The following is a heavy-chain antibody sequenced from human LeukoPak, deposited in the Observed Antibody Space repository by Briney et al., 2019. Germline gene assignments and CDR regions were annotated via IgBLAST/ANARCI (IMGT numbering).Heavy chain of an antibody. V-gene: IGHV3-66*01. CDR1: GFTVSSNY. CDR2: IYSGGNT. D-gene: IGHD3-3*01. Sequence: GGSLRLSCAASGFTVSSNYMSWVRPAPGKGLEWVSVIYSGGNTYYADSVECRFTISRDNSKNTLYLQMNSLRAEDTAVYYCARGIGSQLRSGWFDPWGQGTLVTVSS. J-gene: IGHJ5*02. CDR3: ARGIGSQLRSGWFDP.